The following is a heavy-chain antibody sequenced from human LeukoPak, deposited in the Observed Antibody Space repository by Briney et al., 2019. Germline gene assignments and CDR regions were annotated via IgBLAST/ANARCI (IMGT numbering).Heavy chain of an antibody. D-gene: IGHD3-22*01. CDR3: ARLRRNSDRSGYYYYYDY. Sequence: GGSLRLSCAASGFTFSRHAMSWVRQAPGKGLEWVSTTGLNSVNTLCAESVQGRFTISRDNAKNSLYLQMDSLRAEDTAFYYCARLRRNSDRSGYYYYYDYWGQGTLVTVSS. V-gene: IGHV3-21*01. J-gene: IGHJ4*02. CDR1: GFTFSRHA. CDR2: TGLNSVNT.